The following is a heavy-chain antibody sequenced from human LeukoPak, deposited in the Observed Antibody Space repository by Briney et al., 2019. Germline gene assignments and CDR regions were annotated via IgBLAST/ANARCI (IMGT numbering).Heavy chain of an antibody. Sequence: ASVKVSCKASGYTFTGYYMHWVRQAPGQGLEWMGWINPNSGGTNYAQKFQGRVTMTRDTSISTAYMELSRLRSDDTAVYYCARELVTSGSYVRFDPWGQGTLVTVSS. J-gene: IGHJ5*02. D-gene: IGHD3-10*01. CDR1: GYTFTGYY. V-gene: IGHV1-2*02. CDR2: INPNSGGT. CDR3: ARELVTSGSYVRFDP.